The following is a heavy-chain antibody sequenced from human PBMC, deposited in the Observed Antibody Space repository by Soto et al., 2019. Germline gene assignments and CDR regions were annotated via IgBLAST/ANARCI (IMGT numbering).Heavy chain of an antibody. Sequence: GGSLRLSCAASGFTFSSYAMSWVRQAPGKGLEWVSAISGSGGSTYYADSGKGRFTISRDNSKNTLYLQMNSLRAEDTAVYYCAKTYDYVWGDPGWFDPWGQGTLVTVSS. J-gene: IGHJ5*02. V-gene: IGHV3-23*01. CDR3: AKTYDYVWGDPGWFDP. D-gene: IGHD3-16*01. CDR1: GFTFSSYA. CDR2: ISGSGGST.